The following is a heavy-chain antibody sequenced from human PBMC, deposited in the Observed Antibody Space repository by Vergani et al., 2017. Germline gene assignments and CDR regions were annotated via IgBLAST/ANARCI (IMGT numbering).Heavy chain of an antibody. Sequence: EVQLVESGGGLVQPGGSLRLSCAASGFIFSHYWMSWVRQAPGKGLEWVANINQDGSEKYYVDSVKGRFTISRDNAKNSLYLQMNSLRAEDTALYYCARINYYXSSGYSLTRWHNWFDPWGQGTLITFSS. J-gene: IGHJ5*02. CDR2: INQDGSEK. CDR3: ARINYYXSSGYSLTRWHNWFDP. CDR1: GFIFSHYW. V-gene: IGHV3-7*01. D-gene: IGHD3-22*01.